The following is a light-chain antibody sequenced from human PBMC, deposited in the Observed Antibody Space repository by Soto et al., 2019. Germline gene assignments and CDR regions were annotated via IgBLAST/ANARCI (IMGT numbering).Light chain of an antibody. J-gene: IGKJ1*01. Sequence: EIVMTQSPATLSVSPGERATLSCRASQSVSSNLAWYQQKPGQAPSLLIYGASTRATGIPARLSGSGSGTEFTLTISSLQSEDFAVYYGQQYNNWSTWTFGQGTKVDI. CDR3: QQYNNWSTWT. CDR2: GAS. CDR1: QSVSSN. V-gene: IGKV3-15*01.